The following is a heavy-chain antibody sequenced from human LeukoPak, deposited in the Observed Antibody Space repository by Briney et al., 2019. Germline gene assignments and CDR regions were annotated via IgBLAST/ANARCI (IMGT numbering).Heavy chain of an antibody. V-gene: IGHV4-34*01. CDR2: INHSGST. J-gene: IGHJ3*02. D-gene: IGHD2-21*02. CDR1: GGSFSGYY. CDR3: ARDWVEAYCGGDCYSVDAFDI. Sequence: SETLSLTCAVYGGSFSGYYWSWIRQPPGKGLEWIGEINHSGSTNYNPSLKSRVTISVDTSKNQFSLKLSSVTAADTAVYYCARDWVEAYCGGDCYSVDAFDIWGQGTMVTVSS.